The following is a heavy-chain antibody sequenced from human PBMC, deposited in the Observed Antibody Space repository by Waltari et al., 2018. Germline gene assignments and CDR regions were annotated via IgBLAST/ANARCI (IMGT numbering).Heavy chain of an antibody. V-gene: IGHV4-39*07. D-gene: IGHD4-17*01. CDR3: ARQPPTTVPTPRSPFDT. CDR1: GGSLTTRSYH. Sequence: QPQLQESGPGLEKPSETLSLTCTVSGGSLTTRSYHWAWIRQTPGTGLGGIGSIHISGSTYYDTSLRRRATLSVETSNKQFSLKPTSVTAADTAVYYWARQPPTTVPTPRSPFDTWGQGTMVSVSS. CDR2: IHISGST. J-gene: IGHJ3*02.